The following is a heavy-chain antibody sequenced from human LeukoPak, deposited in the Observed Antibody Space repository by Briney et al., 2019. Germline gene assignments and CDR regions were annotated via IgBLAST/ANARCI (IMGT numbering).Heavy chain of an antibody. CDR3: ARHSVWFGELLYYYYYMDV. Sequence: RESLKISCKGSGYSFTSYWIGWVRPMPGKGLEWMGIIYPGDSDTRYSPSFQGQVTISADKSISTAYLQWSSLKASDTAMYYCARHSVWFGELLYYYYYMDVWGKGTTVTVSS. D-gene: IGHD3-10*01. CDR1: GYSFTSYW. CDR2: IYPGDSDT. V-gene: IGHV5-51*01. J-gene: IGHJ6*03.